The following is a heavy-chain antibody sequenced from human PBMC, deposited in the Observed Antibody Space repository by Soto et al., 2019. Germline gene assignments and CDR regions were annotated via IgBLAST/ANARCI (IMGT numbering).Heavy chain of an antibody. CDR3: TTDLWRIAVVVGSTGYFNP. V-gene: IGHV3-15*01. CDR2: IKSKSDGGTT. J-gene: IGHJ5*02. Sequence: PGASLRLSCADSGFTFSYGLMRWVRQSAGKGLDWVGRIKSKSDGGTTEYAAPVRGRFTISRDDSKNTLYLQMNSLKTEDTAVYYCTTDLWRIAVVVGSTGYFNPWGQGTQVTVSS. CDR1: GFTFSYGL. D-gene: IGHD2-15*01.